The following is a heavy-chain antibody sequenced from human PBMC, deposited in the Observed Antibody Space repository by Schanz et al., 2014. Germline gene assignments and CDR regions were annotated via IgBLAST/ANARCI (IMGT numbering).Heavy chain of an antibody. J-gene: IGHJ4*02. D-gene: IGHD4-17*01. Sequence: VQLLESGGGLVQPGGSLRLSCEAYGFTLSSYAMHWVRQAPGKGLEWVAVIWNNGVTKYYADSVRGRFTISRDRFQNTLYLRMSSLRAEDTAVYYCARPRFDYGEVDYWGQGTLVTVSS. CDR1: GFTLSSYA. V-gene: IGHV3-33*08. CDR3: ARPRFDYGEVDY. CDR2: IWNNGVTK.